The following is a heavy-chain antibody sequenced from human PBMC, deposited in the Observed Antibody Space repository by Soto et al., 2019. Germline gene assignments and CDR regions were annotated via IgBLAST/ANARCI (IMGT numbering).Heavy chain of an antibody. CDR1: GDSISPYY. CDR2: VYYTGSA. Sequence: TLSLTCTVSGDSISPYYWSWIRQPPGKEPEWIGYVYYTGSANYNPSLKSRGTISVDTSNNQFFLRLTSVTAADAAVYYCAKVMGMVRGVYPLDYWGQG. D-gene: IGHD3-10*01. CDR3: AKVMGMVRGVYPLDY. V-gene: IGHV4-59*01. J-gene: IGHJ4*02.